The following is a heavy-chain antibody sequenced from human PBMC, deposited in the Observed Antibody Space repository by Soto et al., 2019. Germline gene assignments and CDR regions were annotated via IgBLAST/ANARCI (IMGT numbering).Heavy chain of an antibody. CDR1: GGSISSGGYY. J-gene: IGHJ4*02. D-gene: IGHD4-4*01. V-gene: IGHV4-31*03. Sequence: SETLSLTCTVSGGSISSGGYYWSWIRQHPGKGMEWIGYIYYSGSTYYNPSLKSRVTISVDTSKNQFSLKLSSVTAADTAVYYCARVRLSRYSNYVRFFDYWGQGTLVTVSS. CDR2: IYYSGST. CDR3: ARVRLSRYSNYVRFFDY.